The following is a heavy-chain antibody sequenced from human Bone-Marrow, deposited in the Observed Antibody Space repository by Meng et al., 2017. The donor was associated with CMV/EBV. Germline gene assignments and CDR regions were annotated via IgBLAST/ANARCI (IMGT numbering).Heavy chain of an antibody. CDR2: IIPIFGTA. V-gene: IGHV1-69*05. CDR3: ARVGDGYNARYYFDY. CDR1: GYTFTGYY. Sequence: SVKVSCKASGYTFTGYYMHWVRQAPGQGLEWMGGIIPIFGTANYAQKFQGRVTITTDESTSTAYMELSSLRSEDTAVYYCARVGDGYNARYYFDYWGQGTLVTVSS. J-gene: IGHJ4*02. D-gene: IGHD5-24*01.